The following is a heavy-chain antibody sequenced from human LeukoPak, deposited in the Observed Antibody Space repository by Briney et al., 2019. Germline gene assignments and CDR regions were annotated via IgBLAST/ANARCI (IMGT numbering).Heavy chain of an antibody. CDR1: GFTFSSYG. D-gene: IGHD4/OR15-4a*01. V-gene: IGHV3-30*03. Sequence: GGSLRLSCAASGFTFSSYGMHWVRQAPGKGLEWVAVISYDGSNKYYADSVKGRFTISRDNSKNTLYLQMNSLRAEDTAVYYCARTPNYIDFVYWGQGTLVTVSS. CDR2: ISYDGSNK. J-gene: IGHJ4*02. CDR3: ARTPNYIDFVY.